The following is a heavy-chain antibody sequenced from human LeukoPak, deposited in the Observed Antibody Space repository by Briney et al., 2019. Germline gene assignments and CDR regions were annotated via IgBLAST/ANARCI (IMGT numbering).Heavy chain of an antibody. CDR1: GGTFSSYA. D-gene: IGHD3-3*01. J-gene: IGHJ5*02. Sequence: GASVKVSCKASGGTFSSYAISWVRQAPGQGLEWMGGIIPIFGTANYAQKFRGRVTITADESTSTAYMELSSLRSEDTAVYYCARSGLNDFWSGYYNWFDPWGQGTLVTVSS. CDR3: ARSGLNDFWSGYYNWFDP. CDR2: IIPIFGTA. V-gene: IGHV1-69*13.